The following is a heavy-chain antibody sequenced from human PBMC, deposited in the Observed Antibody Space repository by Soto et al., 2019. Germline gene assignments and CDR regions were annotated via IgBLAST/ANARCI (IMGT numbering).Heavy chain of an antibody. V-gene: IGHV4-34*01. CDR1: GGSFSGYY. Sequence: SETLSLTCAVYGGSFSGYYWSWIRQPPGKGLEWIGEINHSGSTNYNPSLKSRVTISVDTSKNQFSLKLSSVTAADTAVYYCASVNTDLDYWGQGTLVTAPQ. J-gene: IGHJ4*02. CDR3: ASVNTDLDY. CDR2: INHSGST. D-gene: IGHD5-18*01.